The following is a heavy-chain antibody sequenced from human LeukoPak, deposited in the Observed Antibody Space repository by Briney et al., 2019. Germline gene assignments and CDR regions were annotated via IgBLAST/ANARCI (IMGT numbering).Heavy chain of an antibody. J-gene: IGHJ3*02. CDR2: IYETGST. CDR1: GGSLSSSSYY. V-gene: IGHV4-39*07. D-gene: IGHD2-21*01. CDR3: ARGGPHMIGADRGAFDI. Sequence: PSETLSLTCSVSGGSLSSSSYYWGWIRQPPGRGLEWIGNIYETGSTNYNPSLKSRVTISVDTSKNQFSLKLSSVTAADTAVYYCARGGPHMIGADRGAFDIWGQGTMVTVSS.